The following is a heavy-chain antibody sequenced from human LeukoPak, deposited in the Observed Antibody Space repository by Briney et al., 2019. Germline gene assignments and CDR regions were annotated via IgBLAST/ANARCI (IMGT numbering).Heavy chain of an antibody. D-gene: IGHD5-24*01. CDR3: TRVGYIDEGIDY. CDR1: GFTFGSSW. CDR2: MKPDGSEK. V-gene: IGHV3-7*04. J-gene: IGHJ4*02. Sequence: GGSLRLSCVVSGFTFGSSWMSWVRQAPGKGLEWVTNMKPDGSEKYYVDSVKGRFTISRDNAKNSLYLQMNSLRAEDTAIYYCTRVGYIDEGIDYWGQGTLVTVSS.